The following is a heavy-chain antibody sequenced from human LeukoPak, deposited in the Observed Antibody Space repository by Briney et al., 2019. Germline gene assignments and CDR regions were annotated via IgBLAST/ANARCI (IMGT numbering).Heavy chain of an antibody. J-gene: IGHJ4*02. Sequence: GGSLRLSCAASGFSFSDYWMSWVRQAPGKGLEWVANIKQDGSEKYYVNSVKGRFTISRDNAKNSLYLQMSSLRAEDTAVYYCARQSGYGSGWGRSFDYWGQGTLVTVSS. D-gene: IGHD6-19*01. V-gene: IGHV3-7*01. CDR2: IKQDGSEK. CDR1: GFSFSDYW. CDR3: ARQSGYGSGWGRSFDY.